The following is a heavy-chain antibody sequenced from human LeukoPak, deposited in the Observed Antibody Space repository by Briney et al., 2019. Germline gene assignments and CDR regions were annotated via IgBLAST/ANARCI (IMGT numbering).Heavy chain of an antibody. CDR2: ISWNSGSI. CDR1: GFTFDDYA. CDR3: AKDGTLGATNTHFDY. V-gene: IGHV3-9*01. Sequence: GRSLRLSCAASGFTFDDYAMHWVRQAPGKGLEWVSGISWNSGSIGYADSVRGRFTISRDNAKNSLYLQMNSLRAEDTALYYCAKDGTLGATNTHFDYWGQGTLVTVSS. D-gene: IGHD1-26*01. J-gene: IGHJ4*02.